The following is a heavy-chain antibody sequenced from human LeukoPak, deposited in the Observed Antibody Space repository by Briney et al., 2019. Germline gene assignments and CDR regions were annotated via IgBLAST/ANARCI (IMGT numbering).Heavy chain of an antibody. CDR3: AKDGGRYCSGGSCYWFDP. Sequence: GGSLRLSCAASGFTFSTHGMSWVRLAPGKALEWVSGIGGSTSSTHYADSVKGRFTISRDNSKNTLYLQVNSLRAEDTAVYYCAKDGGRYCSGGSCYWFDPWGQGTLVTVSS. V-gene: IGHV3-23*01. J-gene: IGHJ5*02. D-gene: IGHD2-15*01. CDR2: IGGSTSST. CDR1: GFTFSTHG.